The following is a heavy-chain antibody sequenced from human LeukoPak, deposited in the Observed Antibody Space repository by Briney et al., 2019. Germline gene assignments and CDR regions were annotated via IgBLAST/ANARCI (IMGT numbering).Heavy chain of an antibody. D-gene: IGHD5-12*01. J-gene: IGHJ4*02. Sequence: GGSLRLSCAASRFTVSSNYMSWVRQAPGKGLEWVSVIYSGGSTYYADAVKGRFTISRHNSENTLYLQMNSLRAEDTAVYYCAKYNGVATNLYFDYWGQGTLVTVSS. CDR2: IYSGGST. CDR1: RFTVSSNY. V-gene: IGHV3-53*01. CDR3: AKYNGVATNLYFDY.